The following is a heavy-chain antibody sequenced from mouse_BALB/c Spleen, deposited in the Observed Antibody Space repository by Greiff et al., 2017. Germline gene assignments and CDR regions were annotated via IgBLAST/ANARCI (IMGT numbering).Heavy chain of an antibody. CDR2: INPYNDGT. CDR1: GYTFTSYV. V-gene: IGHV1-14*01. J-gene: IGHJ3*01. D-gene: IGHD1-1*01. Sequence: EVQGVESGPELVKPGASVKMSCKASGYTFTSYVMHWVKQKPGQGLEWIGYINPYNDGTKYNEKFKGKATLTSDKSSSTAYMELSSLTSEDSAVYYCARNYGSSSFAYWGQGTLVTVSA. CDR3: ARNYGSSSFAY.